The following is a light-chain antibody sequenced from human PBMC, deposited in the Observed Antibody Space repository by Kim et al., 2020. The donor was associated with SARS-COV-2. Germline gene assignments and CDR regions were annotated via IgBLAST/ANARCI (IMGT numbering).Light chain of an antibody. CDR1: QSVGTW. CDR2: KAS. J-gene: IGKJ1*01. CDR3: QQYGSYKT. V-gene: IGKV1-5*03. Sequence: SASVGDRVTITCRASQSVGTWLAWFQQKPGKAPKLLIHKASILESGVPSRFNGSGSGTEFTLAISCLQPDDFATYYCQQYGSYKTFGQGTKVDIK.